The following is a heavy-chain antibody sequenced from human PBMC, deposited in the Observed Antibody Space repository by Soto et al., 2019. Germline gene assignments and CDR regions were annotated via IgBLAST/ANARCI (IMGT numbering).Heavy chain of an antibody. J-gene: IGHJ4*02. CDR1: GGSISSGAYY. CDR2: IYNSGNI. D-gene: IGHD3-9*01. V-gene: IGHV4-31*03. CDR3: ARGRRYFER. Sequence: QVKLQESGPGLVKPSQTLSLTCTVSGGSISSGAYYWSWIRQHPGEGLEWIGYIYNSGNINYNPSLKSRVTLSIDMSNNQFSLKLSSMTAADTALYYCARGRRYFERWGQGTLVTVSS.